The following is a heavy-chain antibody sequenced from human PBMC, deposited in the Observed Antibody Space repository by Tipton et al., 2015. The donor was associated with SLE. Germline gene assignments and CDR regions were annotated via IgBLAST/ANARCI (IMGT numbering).Heavy chain of an antibody. D-gene: IGHD2-8*01. CDR2: INHRGRT. J-gene: IGHJ5*02. CDR1: GGSFTGYY. V-gene: IGHV4-34*01. CDR3: ARGGIGDGTNPFDP. Sequence: TLSLTCAVYGGSFTGYYWSWIRQPPGKGLEWVGEINHRGRTNYNAPPKSRVAISMDTSKNQLSLKVTSVTAADTAVYYCARGGIGDGTNPFDPWGQGTLVIVSS.